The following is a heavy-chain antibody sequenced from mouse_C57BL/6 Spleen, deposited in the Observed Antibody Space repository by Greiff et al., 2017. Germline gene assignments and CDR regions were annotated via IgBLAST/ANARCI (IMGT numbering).Heavy chain of an antibody. Sequence: VQLQQSGAELARPGASVKLSCKASGYTFTSYGISWVKQRTGQGLEWIGEIYPRSGNTYYNEKFKGKATLTADKSSSTAYMGLRSLSSEDSAVYFCARQDGCSSFFDYWGQGTTLTVSS. CDR2: IYPRSGNT. CDR3: ARQDGCSSFFDY. V-gene: IGHV1-81*01. D-gene: IGHD1-1*01. J-gene: IGHJ2*01. CDR1: GYTFTSYG.